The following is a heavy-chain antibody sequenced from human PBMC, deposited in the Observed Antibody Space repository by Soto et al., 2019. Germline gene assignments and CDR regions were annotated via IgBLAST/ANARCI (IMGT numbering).Heavy chain of an antibody. CDR1: GYTLTSYD. Sequence: ASVKVSCKASGYTLTSYDINWVRQATGQGLEWMGWMNPNSGNTGYAQKFQGRVTMTRNTSISTAYMELSSLRSEDTAVYYCARSRIDYDFWSGLYYYMDVWGKGTTVTVSS. CDR3: ARSRIDYDFWSGLYYYMDV. CDR2: MNPNSGNT. V-gene: IGHV1-8*01. J-gene: IGHJ6*03. D-gene: IGHD3-3*01.